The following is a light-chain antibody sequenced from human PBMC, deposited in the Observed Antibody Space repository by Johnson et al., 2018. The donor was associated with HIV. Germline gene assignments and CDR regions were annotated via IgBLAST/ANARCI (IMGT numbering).Light chain of an antibody. CDR2: ENN. CDR1: NSNIGNNY. J-gene: IGLJ1*01. V-gene: IGLV1-51*02. Sequence: QSVLTQPPSVSAAPGQKVTISCSGSNSNIGNNYVSWYQQLPGTAPKLLIYENNKRPSGIPDRFSGSKSGTSATLGITGRQTGDEADYYCGTWDSSLSVLYVFGTGTTVTVL. CDR3: GTWDSSLSVLYV.